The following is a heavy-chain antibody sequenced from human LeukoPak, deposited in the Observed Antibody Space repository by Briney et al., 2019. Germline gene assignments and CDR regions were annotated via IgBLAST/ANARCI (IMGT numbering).Heavy chain of an antibody. D-gene: IGHD3-9*01. J-gene: IGHJ6*02. V-gene: IGHV1-2*02. CDR3: SRRRHTRYYDILTGYYPSYYYYGMDV. Sequence: ASVKVSCKASGYTFTGYYMHWVRQAPGQGLEWMAWINPNSGGTNYAQKFQGRVTMTRDTSISTAYMELSRLRSDDTAFFFSSRRRHTRYYDILTGYYPSYYYYGMDVWGQGTTVTVSS. CDR2: INPNSGGT. CDR1: GYTFTGYY.